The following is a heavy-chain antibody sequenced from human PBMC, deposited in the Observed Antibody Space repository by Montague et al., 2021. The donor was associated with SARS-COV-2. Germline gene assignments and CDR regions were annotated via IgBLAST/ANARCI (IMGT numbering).Heavy chain of an antibody. CDR2: IYSTMIT. CDR1: GGSISSASYY. CDR3: ARDPHEYGWFDP. J-gene: IGHJ5*02. V-gene: IGHV4-61*09. Sequence: TLSLTCTVSGGSISSASYYWSWIRQPAGMGLVWIVHIYSTMITNYNPSLKRRVTISVELSKNQFSLTMTSVTAAATAGDYCARDPHEYGWFDPWGQGTLVTVSS. D-gene: IGHD4-17*01.